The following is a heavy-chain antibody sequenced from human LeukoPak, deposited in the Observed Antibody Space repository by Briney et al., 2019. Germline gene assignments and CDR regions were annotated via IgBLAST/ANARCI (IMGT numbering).Heavy chain of an antibody. CDR3: ARDRARTYYYDSSGYSYGMDV. Sequence: SETLSLTCAVYGESFSGYYWSWIRQPPGKGLEWIGYIYYSGSTNYNPSLKSRVTISVDTSKNQFSLKLSSVTAADTAVYYCARDRARTYYYDSSGYSYGMDVWGQGTTVTVSS. CDR1: GESFSGYY. J-gene: IGHJ6*02. CDR2: IYYSGST. V-gene: IGHV4-59*01. D-gene: IGHD3-22*01.